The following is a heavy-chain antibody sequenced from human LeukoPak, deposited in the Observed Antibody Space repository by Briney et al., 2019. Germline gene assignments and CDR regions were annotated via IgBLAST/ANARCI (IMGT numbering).Heavy chain of an antibody. CDR1: GYTFNGYY. CDR3: ARSDGGDSYGYREDY. V-gene: IGHV1-2*02. J-gene: IGHJ4*02. Sequence: ASVKVSCKASGYTFNGYYKHWVRQAPGQGLEWMGWINPNSGGTNYAQKFQGRVTMTRDTSISTAYMELSRLRSDDTAVYYCARSDGGDSYGYREDYWGQGTLVTVSS. CDR2: INPNSGGT. D-gene: IGHD5-18*01.